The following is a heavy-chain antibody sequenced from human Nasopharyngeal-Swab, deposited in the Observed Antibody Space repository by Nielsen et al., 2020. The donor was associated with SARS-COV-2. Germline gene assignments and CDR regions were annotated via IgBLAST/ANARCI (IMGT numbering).Heavy chain of an antibody. Sequence: VRQMPGKGLEWMGIIYPGDSDTRYSPSFQGQVTISADKSISTAYLQWSSLKASDTAMYYCARPMVQGVISYYYYGMDVWGQGTTVTVSS. D-gene: IGHD3-10*01. CDR3: ARPMVQGVISYYYYGMDV. CDR2: IYPGDSDT. V-gene: IGHV5-51*01. J-gene: IGHJ6*02.